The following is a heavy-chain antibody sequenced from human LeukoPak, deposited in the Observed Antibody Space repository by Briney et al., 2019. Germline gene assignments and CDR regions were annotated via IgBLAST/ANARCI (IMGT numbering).Heavy chain of an antibody. CDR1: GGSFSGYY. D-gene: IGHD6-13*01. CDR2: INHSGST. Sequence: SETLSLTCAVYGGSFSGYYWSWIRQPPGKGLEWIGEINHSGSTNYNPSLKSRVTISVDTSKNQFSLKLSSVTAADTAVYYCARGSSSWYSWVDAFDIWGQGTMVTVSS. CDR3: ARGSSSWYSWVDAFDI. J-gene: IGHJ3*02. V-gene: IGHV4-34*01.